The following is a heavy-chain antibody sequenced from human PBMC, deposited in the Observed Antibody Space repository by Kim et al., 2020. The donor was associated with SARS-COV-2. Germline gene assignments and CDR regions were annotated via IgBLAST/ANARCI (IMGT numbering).Heavy chain of an antibody. CDR2: TYYRSKWYN. Sequence: SQTLSLTCAISGDSVSSNSAAWNWIRQSPSRGLEWLGRTYYRSKWYNDYAVSVKSRITINPDTSKNQFSLQLNSVTPEDTAVYYCARASGYSSSWMVTVNWFDPWGQGTLVTVSS. CDR3: ARASGYSSSWMVTVNWFDP. J-gene: IGHJ5*02. CDR1: GDSVSSNSAA. V-gene: IGHV6-1*01. D-gene: IGHD6-13*01.